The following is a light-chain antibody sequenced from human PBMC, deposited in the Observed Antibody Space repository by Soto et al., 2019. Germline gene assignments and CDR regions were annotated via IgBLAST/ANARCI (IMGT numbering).Light chain of an antibody. CDR2: GAS. J-gene: IGKJ1*01. V-gene: IGKV1-39*01. CDR1: QSITIY. Sequence: DIQMTQSPSPLSASVGDRVTLTCRASQSITIYLNWYQQKPGEAPNLLIFGASTLQSGVPSRFSGSGSGTDFTLTISSLQPEDFATYYCQQSYSTLWTFGQGTKVDIK. CDR3: QQSYSTLWT.